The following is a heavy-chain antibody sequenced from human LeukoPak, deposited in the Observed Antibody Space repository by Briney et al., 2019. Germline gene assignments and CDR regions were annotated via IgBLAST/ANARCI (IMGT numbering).Heavy chain of an antibody. CDR3: AKARYNSGWYGLDP. CDR2: ISGSGTST. Sequence: GGSLRLSCAASGFTFSSYAMSWVRQAPGKELEWVSGISGSGTSTYYADSAKGRFTISRDNSKNTLYLQMDSLRAEDTAVYYCAKARYNSGWYGLDPWGQGTLVTVSS. V-gene: IGHV3-23*01. J-gene: IGHJ5*02. D-gene: IGHD6-19*01. CDR1: GFTFSSYA.